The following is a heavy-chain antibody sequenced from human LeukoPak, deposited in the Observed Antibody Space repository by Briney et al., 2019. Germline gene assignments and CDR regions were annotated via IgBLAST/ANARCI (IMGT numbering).Heavy chain of an antibody. Sequence: SETLSLTCTVSGGSISSGSYYWSWIRQPAGKGLGWIGRIYPSGSTNHNPSLKSRVTISVDTSKNQFSLKLSSVTAADTAVYFCARETNGYYDHWGQGTLVTVSS. D-gene: IGHD3-22*01. V-gene: IGHV4-61*02. CDR3: ARETNGYYDH. CDR1: GGSISSGSYY. J-gene: IGHJ4*02. CDR2: IYPSGST.